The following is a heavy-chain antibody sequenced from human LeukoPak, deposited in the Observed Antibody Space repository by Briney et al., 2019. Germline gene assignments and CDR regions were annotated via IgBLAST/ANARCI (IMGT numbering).Heavy chain of an antibody. CDR1: GYTFTSYG. J-gene: IGHJ6*02. D-gene: IGHD3-10*01. V-gene: IGHV1-18*01. CDR2: ISAYNGNT. CDR3: ARDRRGVDYYYYGMDV. Sequence: ASVKVSCKASGYTFTSYGIRWVRQAPGQGLEWMGWISAYNGNTNYAQKLQGRVTMTTDTSTSTAYMELRSLRSDDTAVYYCARDRRGVDYYYYGMDVWGQGTTVTVSS.